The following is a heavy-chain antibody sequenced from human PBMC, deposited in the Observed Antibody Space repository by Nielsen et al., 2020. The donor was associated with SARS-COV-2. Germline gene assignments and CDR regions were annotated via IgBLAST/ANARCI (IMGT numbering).Heavy chain of an antibody. Sequence: GESLKISCGASGITFTSYAMSWVRQAPGKGLEWVSAISGSGGSTYYADSVKGRFTISRENAKNSLYLQMNSLRAGDTAVYYCAREGGYGAFDIWGQGTMVTVSS. V-gene: IGHV3-23*01. CDR2: ISGSGGST. J-gene: IGHJ3*02. CDR3: AREGGYGAFDI. CDR1: GITFTSYA. D-gene: IGHD5-12*01.